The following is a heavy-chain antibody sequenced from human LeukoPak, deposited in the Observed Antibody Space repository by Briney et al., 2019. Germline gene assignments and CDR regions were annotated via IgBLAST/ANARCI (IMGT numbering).Heavy chain of an antibody. J-gene: IGHJ5*02. CDR2: ISTGGDTI. CDR3: ARGPPLFDP. CDR1: GFTFSDYS. Sequence: GGSLRLSCAVSGFTFSDYSMNWLRQPPGKGLEWMSYISTGGDTIYYAHSVKGRFTISSDNAKKSLYLQMNSLRAEDTAVYYCARGPPLFDPWGQGTLVTVSS. V-gene: IGHV3-48*01.